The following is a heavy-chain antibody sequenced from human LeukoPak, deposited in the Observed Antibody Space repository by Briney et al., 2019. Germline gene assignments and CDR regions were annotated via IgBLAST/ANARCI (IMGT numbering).Heavy chain of an antibody. D-gene: IGHD5-24*01. V-gene: IGHV3-21*01. CDR3: ASHRDGYNPFDY. Sequence: GGSLRLSCAASGFTFSTYSMNWVRQAPGKGLEWVSCISGSGRYKDYADSVKGRFTISRDNPKNSLSLQMNSLRAEDTAVYYCASHRDGYNPFDYWGQGTLVTVSS. J-gene: IGHJ4*02. CDR1: GFTFSTYS. CDR2: ISGSGRYK.